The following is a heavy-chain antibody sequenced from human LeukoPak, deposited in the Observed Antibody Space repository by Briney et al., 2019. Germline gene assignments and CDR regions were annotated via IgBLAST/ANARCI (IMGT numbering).Heavy chain of an antibody. CDR1: GFTFSSYA. CDR2: ISGSGGST. Sequence: GGSLRLSCAASGFTFSSYAMSWVRQAPGKGLEWVSAISGSGGSTYYADSVKGQFTISRDNAKNSLYLQMNSLRAEDTAVYYCARDAYYYDSSGYSAWGQGTLVTVSS. CDR3: ARDAYYYDSSGYSA. D-gene: IGHD3-22*01. V-gene: IGHV3-23*01. J-gene: IGHJ5*02.